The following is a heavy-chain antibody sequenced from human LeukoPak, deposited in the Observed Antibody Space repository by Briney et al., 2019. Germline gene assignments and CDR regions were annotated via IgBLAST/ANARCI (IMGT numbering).Heavy chain of an antibody. CDR2: INPSGGST. CDR3: ARGRPPRSGSYFEY. D-gene: IGHD1-26*01. J-gene: IGHJ4*02. Sequence: ASVKVSCKAPGYIFTAYYLHWVRQAPGQGLEWMGIINPSGGSTSYAQKFQGRVTMTRDTSTSTVHMELSSLRSEDTAVYYCARGRPPRSGSYFEYWGQGTLVTVSS. CDR1: GYIFTAYY. V-gene: IGHV1-46*01.